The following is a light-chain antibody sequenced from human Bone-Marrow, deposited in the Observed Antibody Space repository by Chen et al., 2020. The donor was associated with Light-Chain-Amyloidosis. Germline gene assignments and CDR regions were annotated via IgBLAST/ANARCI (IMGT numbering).Light chain of an antibody. V-gene: IGKV3-20*01. CDR3: QQYGTSPLT. Sequence: EIVLTQSPGTLSLSPGEGANLSCRASQTISSNYLTWYQQKFGQAPRLLIYGSSSRATGIPDRFTGRGSGTDFTLTINRLEPEDFAMYYCQQYGTSPLTLGGGTKVEIK. J-gene: IGKJ4*01. CDR1: QTISSNY. CDR2: GSS.